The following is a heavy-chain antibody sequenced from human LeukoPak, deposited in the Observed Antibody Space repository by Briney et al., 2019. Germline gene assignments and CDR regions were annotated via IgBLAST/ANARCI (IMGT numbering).Heavy chain of an antibody. D-gene: IGHD3-22*01. CDR3: AKWLWGRDSSGYYEPLENIHYGY. V-gene: IGHV3-23*01. CDR2: ISGSGGST. CDR1: GFTFSSYA. Sequence: GGSLRLSCAASGFTFSSYAMSWVRQAPGKGLEWVSAISGSGGSTYYADSVKGRFTISRDNSKNTLYLQMNSLRAEDTAVYYCAKWLWGRDSSGYYEPLENIHYGYWGQGTLVAVSS. J-gene: IGHJ4*02.